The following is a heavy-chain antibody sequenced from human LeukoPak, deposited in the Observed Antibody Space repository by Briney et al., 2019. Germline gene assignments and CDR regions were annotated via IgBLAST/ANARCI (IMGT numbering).Heavy chain of an antibody. D-gene: IGHD6-19*01. CDR1: GFTFSSYG. CDR2: ISHDGSNK. Sequence: PGRSLRLSCAASGFTFSSYGMHWVRQAPGKGLEWVAVISHDGSNKYYADSVKGRFTISRDNSKNTLYLQMNSLKTEDTAVYYCTPAVGGTEDFDYWGQGTLVTVSS. CDR3: TPAVGGTEDFDY. V-gene: IGHV3-30*03. J-gene: IGHJ4*02.